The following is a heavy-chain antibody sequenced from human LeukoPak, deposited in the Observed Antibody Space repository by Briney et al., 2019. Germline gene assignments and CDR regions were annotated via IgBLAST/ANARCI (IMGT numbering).Heavy chain of an antibody. CDR2: ITGSGRTT. D-gene: IGHD3-22*01. V-gene: IGHV3-23*01. CDR3: ARLPTFYYDSSGYHYDY. CDR1: GLTFNNYA. Sequence: PGGSLRLACAASGLTFNNYAMSGVRQAPGKGLEWVSGITGSGRTTYYADSVKGRFTISRDNSKNTLYLQMDNLRAEDTGVYFCARLPTFYYDSSGYHYDYWGQGTLVTVSS. J-gene: IGHJ4*02.